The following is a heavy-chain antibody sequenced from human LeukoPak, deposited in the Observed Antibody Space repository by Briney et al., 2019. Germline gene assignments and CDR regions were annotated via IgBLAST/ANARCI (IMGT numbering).Heavy chain of an antibody. CDR2: IYYSEST. J-gene: IGHJ6*02. Sequence: SETPSLTCTVSGGSISGYYWSWIRQPPGKGLEWIGFIYYSESTNYNPSLKSRVTISADTSKNQFSLNLSSVTAADTAVYYCARHQSTFGVVSGGMDVWGQGTTVTVSS. CDR1: GGSISGYY. V-gene: IGHV4-59*08. D-gene: IGHD3-16*01. CDR3: ARHQSTFGVVSGGMDV.